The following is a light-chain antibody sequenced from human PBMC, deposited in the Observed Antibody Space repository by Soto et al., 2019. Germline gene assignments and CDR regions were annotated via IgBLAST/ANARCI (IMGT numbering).Light chain of an antibody. CDR2: EVS. Sequence: QSALTQPASVSGSPGQSITISCTGTSSDVGGYNYVSWYQQHPGKAPKLMIYEVSNRPSGVSNRFSGSKSGNTASLTISGLQDDDEADYYCSSYTSSSTRVFGTGTKVTVL. J-gene: IGLJ1*01. CDR3: SSYTSSSTRV. CDR1: SSDVGGYNY. V-gene: IGLV2-14*01.